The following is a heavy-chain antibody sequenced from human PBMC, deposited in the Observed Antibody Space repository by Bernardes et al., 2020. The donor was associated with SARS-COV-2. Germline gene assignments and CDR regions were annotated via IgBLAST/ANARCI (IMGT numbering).Heavy chain of an antibody. CDR2: IYYVVST. Sequence: TLSLTCIVSGGSIGSDGYYWGWIRQPPGKGLEWIGSIYYVVSTDYNPSLKSRVTISVDTSKNQFSLKVSSVTAADTAVYYCARHTTPTRYTSGWYDVGYYGMDVWGQGTTVTVSS. D-gene: IGHD6-13*01. J-gene: IGHJ6*02. CDR1: GGSIGSDGYY. V-gene: IGHV4-39*01. CDR3: ARHTTPTRYTSGWYDVGYYGMDV.